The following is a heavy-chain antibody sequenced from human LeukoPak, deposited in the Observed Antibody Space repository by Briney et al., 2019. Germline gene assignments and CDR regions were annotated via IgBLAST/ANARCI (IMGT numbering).Heavy chain of an antibody. Sequence: GGSLRLSCAASGFTFSSYGMHWVRQAPGKGLEWVAFIRYDGSNKYYADSVKGRFTTSRDNSKNTLYLQMNSLRAEDTAVYYCAKECSGGSCYRNFDYWGQGTLVTVSS. CDR3: AKECSGGSCYRNFDY. V-gene: IGHV3-30*02. D-gene: IGHD2-15*01. J-gene: IGHJ4*02. CDR2: IRYDGSNK. CDR1: GFTFSSYG.